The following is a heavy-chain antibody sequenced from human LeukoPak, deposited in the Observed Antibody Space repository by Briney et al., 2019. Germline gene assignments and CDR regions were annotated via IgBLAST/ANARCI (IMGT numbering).Heavy chain of an antibody. CDR3: AREDHSNYNY. CDR2: IKQDGGEK. CDR1: GFSFSSYW. J-gene: IGHJ4*02. V-gene: IGHV3-7*01. Sequence: PGGSLRLSCAASGFSFSSYWMSWVCQAPGKGPEWVANIKQDGGEKYHVDSVKGRFTISRDNAKNSLYLQMNSLRVEDTAVYYCAREDHSNYNYWGQGTLVTVSS. D-gene: IGHD4-11*01.